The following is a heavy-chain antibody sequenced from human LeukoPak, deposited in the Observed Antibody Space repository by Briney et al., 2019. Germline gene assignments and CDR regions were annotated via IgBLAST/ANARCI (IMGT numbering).Heavy chain of an antibody. CDR1: GGSISSYY. CDR3: ARDSTDLVVAAGGYYFDY. CDR2: IYYSGST. V-gene: IGHV4-59*12. D-gene: IGHD2-15*01. Sequence: PSETLSLTCIVSGGSISSYYWSWIRQPPGKGLEWIGYIYYSGSTNYNPSLKSRVTMSVDTSKNQFSLKLSSVTAADTAVYYCARDSTDLVVAAGGYYFDYWGQGTLVTVSS. J-gene: IGHJ4*02.